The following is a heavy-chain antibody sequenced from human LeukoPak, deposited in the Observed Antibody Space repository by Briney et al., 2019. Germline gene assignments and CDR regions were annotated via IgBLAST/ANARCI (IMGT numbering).Heavy chain of an antibody. CDR3: ARGLDFWSGYPSNWFDP. V-gene: IGHV4-38-2*01. D-gene: IGHD3-3*01. Sequence: SETLSLTCAVSGYSISSGYYWGWIRQPPGKGLEWTGSIYHSGSTYYNPSLKSRVTISVDTSKNQFSLKLSSVTAADTAVYYCARGLDFWSGYPSNWFDPWGQGTLVTVSS. J-gene: IGHJ5*02. CDR1: GYSISSGYY. CDR2: IYHSGST.